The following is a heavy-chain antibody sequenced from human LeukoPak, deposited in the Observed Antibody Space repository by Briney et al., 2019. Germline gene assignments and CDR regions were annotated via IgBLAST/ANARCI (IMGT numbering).Heavy chain of an antibody. Sequence: GGSLRLSCAASGFTFSSYAMSRVRQAPGKGLEWVSAISGSGGSTYYADSVKGRFTISRDNSKNTLYLQMNSLRAEDTAAYYCAKTAYYYDSSGYFNYFDYWGQGTLVTVSS. CDR3: AKTAYYYDSSGYFNYFDY. J-gene: IGHJ4*02. D-gene: IGHD3-22*01. V-gene: IGHV3-23*01. CDR2: ISGSGGST. CDR1: GFTFSSYA.